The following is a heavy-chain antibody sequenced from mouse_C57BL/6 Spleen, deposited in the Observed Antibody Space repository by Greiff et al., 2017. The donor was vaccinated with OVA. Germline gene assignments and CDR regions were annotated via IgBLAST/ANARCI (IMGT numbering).Heavy chain of an antibody. V-gene: IGHV1-82*01. D-gene: IGHD2-2*01. J-gene: IGHJ3*01. CDR3: AREGIYYGYGWFAY. Sequence: QVQLQQSGPELVKPGASVKISCKASGYAFSSSWMNWVKQRPGKGLEWIGRIYPGDGDTNYNGKFKGKATLTADKSSSTAYMHLSSLTSEDSAVYFCAREGIYYGYGWFAYWGQGTLVTVSA. CDR1: GYAFSSSW. CDR2: IYPGDGDT.